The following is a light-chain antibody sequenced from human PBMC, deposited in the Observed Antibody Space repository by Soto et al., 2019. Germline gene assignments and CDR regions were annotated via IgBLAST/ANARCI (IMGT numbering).Light chain of an antibody. V-gene: IGKV3-20*01. CDR2: GGS. J-gene: IGKJ5*01. Sequence: DIVLTQSPGTLSLSPGERATLYCRVSQSVSSNHLAWYQQKPGQAPRLLIYGGSSRATGIPVRFSGSGSETDFTLTITRLEPEDFAVFYCQQYGSSPVTFGQGTRLEIK. CDR1: QSVSSNH. CDR3: QQYGSSPVT.